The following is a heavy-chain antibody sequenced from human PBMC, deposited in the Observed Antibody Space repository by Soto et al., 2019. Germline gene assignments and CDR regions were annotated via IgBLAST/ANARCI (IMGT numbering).Heavy chain of an antibody. CDR3: AKATTASAPFVF. J-gene: IGHJ4*02. CDR1: GGTFTNYT. CDR2: IIPVLNIA. D-gene: IGHD2-21*02. Sequence: QVQLVQSGAEMKRPESSVKVSCETSGGTFTNYTFSWVRQAPGQGLEWMGWIIPVLNIATYAQKFQGRINITADKSTNTAYLELSSLRSEDTAIYFCAKATTASAPFVFWGQGTLVPVSS. V-gene: IGHV1-69*02.